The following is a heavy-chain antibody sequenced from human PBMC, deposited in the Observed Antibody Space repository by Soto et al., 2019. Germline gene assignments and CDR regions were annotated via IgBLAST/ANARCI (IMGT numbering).Heavy chain of an antibody. CDR3: ASGGHRDDSEEDYYYYYGMDV. D-gene: IGHD1-1*01. CDR2: INHSGST. J-gene: IGHJ6*04. V-gene: IGHV4-34*01. Sequence: SLTLSLPCAVYGGSFSGYYWSRIRQPPGKGLEWLGEINHSGSTNYNPSLKSRVTISVDTSKNQFSLKLSSVTAADTAVYYCASGGHRDDSEEDYYYYYGMDVWGEGTTGTVGS. CDR1: GGSFSGYY.